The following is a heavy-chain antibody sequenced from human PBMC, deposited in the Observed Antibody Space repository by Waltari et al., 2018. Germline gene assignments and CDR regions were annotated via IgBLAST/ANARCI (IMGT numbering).Heavy chain of an antibody. CDR1: GGSISSYY. Sequence: QVQLQESGPGLVKPSETLSLTCTVSGGSISSYYWSWIRQPPGKGLEWIGYIYYSGSTNYNPSLKSRVTISVDTSKNQFSLNLSSVTAADTAVYYCAREFRRLGATGDAFDIWGQGTMVTVSS. D-gene: IGHD1-26*01. CDR3: AREFRRLGATGDAFDI. CDR2: IYYSGST. V-gene: IGHV4-59*01. J-gene: IGHJ3*02.